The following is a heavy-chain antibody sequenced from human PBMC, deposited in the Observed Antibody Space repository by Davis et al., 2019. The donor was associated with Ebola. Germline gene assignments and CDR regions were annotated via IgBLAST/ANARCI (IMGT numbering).Heavy chain of an antibody. CDR2: ISYDGSNK. CDR3: AKSNYGSGRRYWYFDL. J-gene: IGHJ2*01. D-gene: IGHD3-10*01. CDR1: GFTFSSYG. V-gene: IGHV3-30*18. Sequence: GESLKISCAASGFTFSSYGMHWVRQAPGKGLEWVAVISYDGSNKYYADSVKGRFTISRDNSKNTLYLQMNSLRAEDTAVYYCAKSNYGSGRRYWYFDLWGRGTLVTVSS.